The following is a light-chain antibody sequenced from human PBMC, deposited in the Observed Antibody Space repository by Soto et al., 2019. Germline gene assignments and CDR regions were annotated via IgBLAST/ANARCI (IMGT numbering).Light chain of an antibody. V-gene: IGKV1-5*03. Sequence: ILLTQSPSSLSASVGDRVTITCRASQTISSWLAWYQRKPGKAPKLLIYKASTLKSGVPSRFSGSGSGTEFTLTISSLQPDDFATYYCQHYNSYSEAFGQGTKVDI. CDR3: QHYNSYSEA. CDR1: QTISSW. CDR2: KAS. J-gene: IGKJ1*01.